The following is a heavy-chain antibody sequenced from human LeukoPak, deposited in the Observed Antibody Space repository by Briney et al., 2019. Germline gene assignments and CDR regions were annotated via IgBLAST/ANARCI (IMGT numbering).Heavy chain of an antibody. D-gene: IGHD6-13*01. CDR1: GDFFGGSY. CDR2: INHSGNT. V-gene: IGHV4-34*01. Sequence: MSSETLSLTCTVHGDFFGGSYWNWLRQSPGKGLEWIGEINHSGNTNYNPSLKSRVTISVDTSQKQFSLRLSSVTAADTAVYYCARGLYLTTRGGAAAGFLDYWGQGNLVTVSS. J-gene: IGHJ4*02. CDR3: ARGLYLTTRGGAAAGFLDY.